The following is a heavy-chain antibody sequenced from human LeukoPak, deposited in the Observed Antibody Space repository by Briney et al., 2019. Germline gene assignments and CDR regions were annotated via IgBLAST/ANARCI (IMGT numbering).Heavy chain of an antibody. Sequence: GGFLRLSCAASGFTFSSYAMSWVRQAPGKGLEWVSAISGSGGSTYYADSVKGRFTISRDNSKNTLYLQMNSLRAEDTAVYYCARSAGGGNWFDPWGQGTLVTVSS. J-gene: IGHJ5*02. CDR1: GFTFSSYA. D-gene: IGHD6-25*01. V-gene: IGHV3-23*01. CDR2: ISGSGGST. CDR3: ARSAGGGNWFDP.